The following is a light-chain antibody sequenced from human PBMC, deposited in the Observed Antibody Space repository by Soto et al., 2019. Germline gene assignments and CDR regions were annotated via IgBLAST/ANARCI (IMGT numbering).Light chain of an antibody. V-gene: IGKV3-20*01. CDR3: QQFGSSSWA. J-gene: IGKJ1*01. CDR1: QSVSSSY. Sequence: ESVLTQSPGTLSLSPWEKATLSCRASQSVSSSYLAWYQQKPGQAPRLLIYGASSRATGIPDRFSGSGSGTDFTLTVSRLEPEDFAVYYCQQFGSSSWACGQGTKVHIK. CDR2: GAS.